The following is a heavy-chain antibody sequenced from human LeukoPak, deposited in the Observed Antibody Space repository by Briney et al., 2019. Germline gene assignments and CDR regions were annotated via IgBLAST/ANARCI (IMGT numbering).Heavy chain of an antibody. V-gene: IGHV1-2*02. CDR1: GYTFTGYY. CDR3: ARAQDKRYFDWLLYNAPGFDY. Sequence: ASVKVSCKASGYTFTGYYMHWVRQAPGQGLEWMGWINPNSGGTNYAQKFQGRVTMTRDTSISTAYMELSSLRSEDTAVYYCARAQDKRYFDWLLYNAPGFDYWGQGTLVTVSS. D-gene: IGHD3-9*01. J-gene: IGHJ4*02. CDR2: INPNSGGT.